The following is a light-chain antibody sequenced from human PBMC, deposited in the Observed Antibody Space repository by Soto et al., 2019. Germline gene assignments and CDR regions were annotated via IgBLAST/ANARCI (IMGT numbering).Light chain of an antibody. J-gene: IGLJ3*02. CDR2: EVI. Sequence: QSALTQPVSVSGSPGQSITISCTGTSSDVGGYNYVSWYQQHPGKAPKLMIYEVIHRPSGVSNRFSGSKSGNTASLTISGLQAEDESDYYCTSYTTDSSWVFGGGTKVTVL. V-gene: IGLV2-14*01. CDR1: SSDVGGYNY. CDR3: TSYTTDSSWV.